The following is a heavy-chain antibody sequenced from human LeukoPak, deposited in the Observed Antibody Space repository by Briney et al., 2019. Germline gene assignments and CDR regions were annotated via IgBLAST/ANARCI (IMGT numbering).Heavy chain of an antibody. CDR2: ISSSSSYI. V-gene: IGHV3-21*01. D-gene: IGHD3-10*01. J-gene: IGHJ4*02. CDR1: GFTFSSYW. CDR3: ARMVRGVISGALLFDY. Sequence: GGSLRLSCAASGFTFSSYWMRWVRQAPGKGLEWVSSISSSSSYIYYADSVKGRFTISRDNAKNSLYLQMNSLRAEDTAVYYCARMVRGVISGALLFDYWGQGTLVTVSS.